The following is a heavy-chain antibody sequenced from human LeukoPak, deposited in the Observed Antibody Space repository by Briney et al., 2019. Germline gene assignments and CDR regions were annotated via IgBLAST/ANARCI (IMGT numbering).Heavy chain of an antibody. D-gene: IGHD5-24*01. CDR1: GIAFTGHY. V-gene: IGHV1-2*02. CDR3: ATLGLRDAEVEY. J-gene: IGHJ4*02. Sequence: ASVKVSCKPSGIAFTGHYFHWVRQVPGQGLEWLGWISSDTGGAVYSQKFQGRFTMTRDTSVSTVYMELSGLRSDDTAIYCCATLGLRDAEVEYWGQGTLVTVSS. CDR2: ISSDTGGA.